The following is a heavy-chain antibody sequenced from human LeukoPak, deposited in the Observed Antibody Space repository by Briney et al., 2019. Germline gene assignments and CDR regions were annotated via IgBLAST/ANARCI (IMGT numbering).Heavy chain of an antibody. V-gene: IGHV3-74*01. CDR1: GFTFSSYW. J-gene: IGHJ3*02. CDR2: INSDGSST. Sequence: GGSLRLSCAASGFTFSSYWMLWVRQAPGKGLVWVSRINSDGSSTSYADSVKGRFTISRDNAKNTLYLQMNSLRAEDTAVYYCARHGGYCGGDCHDAFDIWGQGTMVTVSS. D-gene: IGHD2-21*02. CDR3: ARHGGYCGGDCHDAFDI.